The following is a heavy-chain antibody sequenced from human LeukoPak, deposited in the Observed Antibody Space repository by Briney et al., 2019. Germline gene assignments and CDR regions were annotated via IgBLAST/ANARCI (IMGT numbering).Heavy chain of an antibody. CDR3: ASESYDFWSGYSLGMDV. V-gene: IGHV4-34*01. J-gene: IGHJ6*02. CDR2: INHSGST. Sequence: PAETLSLTCAVYGGSFSGYYWSWIRQPPGKGLEWIGEINHSGSTNYNPSLKSRVTISVDTSKNQFSLKLSSVTAADTAVYYCASESYDFWSGYSLGMDVWGQGTTVTVSS. D-gene: IGHD3-3*01. CDR1: GGSFSGYY.